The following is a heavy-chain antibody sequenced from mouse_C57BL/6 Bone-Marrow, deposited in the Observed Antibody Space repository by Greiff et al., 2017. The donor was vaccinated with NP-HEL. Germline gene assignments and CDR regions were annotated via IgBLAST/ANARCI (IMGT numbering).Heavy chain of an antibody. CDR2: INPGSGGT. CDR1: GYAFTNYL. Sequence: QVQLQQSGAELVRPGTSVKVPCKASGYAFTNYLIEWVKQRPGQGLEWIGVINPGSGGTNYNEKFKGKATLTADKSSSTAYMQLSSLTSEDSAVYCCARSGAHYYGLDYWGQGTTLTVSS. J-gene: IGHJ2*01. V-gene: IGHV1-54*01. CDR3: ARSGAHYYGLDY. D-gene: IGHD1-2*01.